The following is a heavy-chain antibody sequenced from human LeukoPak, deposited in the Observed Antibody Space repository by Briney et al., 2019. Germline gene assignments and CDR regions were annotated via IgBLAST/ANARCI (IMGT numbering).Heavy chain of an antibody. Sequence: ASVKVSCKASGYTFTGYYMRWVRQAPGQGLEWMGWINPNSGGTNYAQKFQGRVTMTRDTSISTAYMELSRLRSDDTAVYYCARATMVRGVMPLVYWGQGTLVTVSS. CDR2: INPNSGGT. D-gene: IGHD3-10*01. V-gene: IGHV1-2*02. CDR3: ARATMVRGVMPLVY. J-gene: IGHJ4*02. CDR1: GYTFTGYY.